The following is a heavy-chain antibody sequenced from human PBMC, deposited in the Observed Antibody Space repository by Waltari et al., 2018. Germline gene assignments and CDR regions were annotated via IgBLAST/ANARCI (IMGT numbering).Heavy chain of an antibody. CDR3: ARAGYRPIYGAHRGNWFDP. J-gene: IGHJ5*02. D-gene: IGHD4-17*01. V-gene: IGHV4-59*01. CDR2: IYYGGST. Sequence: QVQLQESGPGLVRPLETLALTGPAAGGLIRCYYCCWITHPPGAGLEWIGSIYYGGSTHNNPSHKSQLTLAVDTAKNQYSLELSSVTHAETAVDYCARAGYRPIYGAHRGNWFDPWGQGTLVTVSS. CDR1: GGLIRCYY.